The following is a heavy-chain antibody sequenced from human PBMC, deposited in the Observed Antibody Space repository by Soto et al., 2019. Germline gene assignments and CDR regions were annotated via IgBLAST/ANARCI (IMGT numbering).Heavy chain of an antibody. J-gene: IGHJ4*02. V-gene: IGHV4-30-4*01. CDR3: VIVGIVVVPAPHGCDY. Sequence: SETLSLTCTVSGGSISSGDYYWSWIRQPPGKGLEWIGYIYYSGSTYYNPSLKSRVTISVDTSENQFSLKLSSVTAADTAVYYCVIVGIVVVPAPHGCDYWGQGTLVTVST. CDR2: IYYSGST. CDR1: GGSISSGDYY. D-gene: IGHD2-2*03.